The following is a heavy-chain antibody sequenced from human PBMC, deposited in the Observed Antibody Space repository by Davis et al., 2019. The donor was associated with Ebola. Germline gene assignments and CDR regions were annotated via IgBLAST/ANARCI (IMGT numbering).Heavy chain of an antibody. D-gene: IGHD3-10*01. CDR2: IYYSGST. CDR3: ARVGGGLDY. CDR1: GGSISSSSYY. J-gene: IGHJ4*02. Sequence: MPSETLSLTCTVSGGSISSSSYYWGWIRQPPGKGLEWIGYIYYSGSTNYNPSLKSRVTISVDTSKNQFSLKLSSVTAADTAVYYCARVGGGLDYWGQGTLVTVSS. V-gene: IGHV4-61*05.